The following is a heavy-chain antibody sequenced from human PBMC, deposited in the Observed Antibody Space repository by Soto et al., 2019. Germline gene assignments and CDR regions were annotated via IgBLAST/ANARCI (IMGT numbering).Heavy chain of an antibody. CDR1: GDSVNSGDYY. CDR3: ARAQTTVTTDWFDP. D-gene: IGHD4-17*01. J-gene: IGHJ5*02. Sequence: QVQLQESGPGLVKPSQTLSLTCTVSGDSVNSGDYYWSWISQPPGKGLEWIGYIYYSGNTYYNPSLRSRIAISIDTSKNQCSLKLTSVTAADTAVYYCARAQTTVTTDWFDPWGQGTLVTVSS. V-gene: IGHV4-30-4*01. CDR2: IYYSGNT.